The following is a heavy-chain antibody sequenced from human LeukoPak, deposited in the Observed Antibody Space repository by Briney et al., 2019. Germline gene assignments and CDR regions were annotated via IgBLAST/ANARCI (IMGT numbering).Heavy chain of an antibody. V-gene: IGHV3-66*01. Sequence: GGSLRLSCAASGFTVCSNYMSWVRKAPGKGMEWVSVIYSGGSTYYADSVKGRFTIPRDNSKNTLYLQMNSLGAEDTAVYYCATFRAAGKTYYFDYWGQGTLVTVSS. CDR2: IYSGGST. D-gene: IGHD6-19*01. CDR3: ATFRAAGKTYYFDY. CDR1: GFTVCSNY. J-gene: IGHJ4*02.